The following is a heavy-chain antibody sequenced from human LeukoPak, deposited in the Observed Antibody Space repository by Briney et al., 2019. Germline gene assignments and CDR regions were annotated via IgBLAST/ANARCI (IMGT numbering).Heavy chain of an antibody. J-gene: IGHJ4*02. V-gene: IGHV3-53*04. CDR2: IYSGGST. D-gene: IGHD2/OR15-2a*01. CDR3: ARGVGAVSNIDY. CDR1: GFTVSSNY. Sequence: GGSLRLFCAASGFTVSSNYMSWVRQAPGKGLEWVSIIYSGGSTYYADSVKGRFTISRHNSKNTLYLQMNSLRAEDTAVYYCARGVGAVSNIDYWGQGTLVTVSS.